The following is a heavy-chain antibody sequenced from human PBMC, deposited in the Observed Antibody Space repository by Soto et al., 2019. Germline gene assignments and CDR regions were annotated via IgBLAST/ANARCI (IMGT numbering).Heavy chain of an antibody. CDR1: GGSISSGGYS. CDR2: IYHSGST. Sequence: LSLTFAVSGGSISSGGYSWSWIRQPPGKGLKWIGYIYHSGSTYYNPSLKSRVTISVDRSKNQFSLKLSSVTAADTAVYYCAREGITMVRGVTHNWFDPWGQGTLVTVSS. CDR3: AREGITMVRGVTHNWFDP. D-gene: IGHD3-10*01. J-gene: IGHJ5*02. V-gene: IGHV4-30-2*01.